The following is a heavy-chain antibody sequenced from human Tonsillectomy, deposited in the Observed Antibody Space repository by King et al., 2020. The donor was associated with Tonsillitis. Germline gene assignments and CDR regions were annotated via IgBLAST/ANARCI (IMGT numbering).Heavy chain of an antibody. J-gene: IGHJ3*02. D-gene: IGHD2-15*01. V-gene: IGHV3-7*01. Sequence: VQLVESGGGLVQPGGSLRLSCAASGFNFGAFWLTWVRQAPGKGLEWVANIKRDGSQTYYLDSVKGRFTVSRDNAKNSLYLQMNSLRAEGTAVYYCARDSSPALSGTWYDAFDIWGQGTMVTVSS. CDR3: ARDSSPALSGTWYDAFDI. CDR1: GFNFGAFW. CDR2: IKRDGSQT.